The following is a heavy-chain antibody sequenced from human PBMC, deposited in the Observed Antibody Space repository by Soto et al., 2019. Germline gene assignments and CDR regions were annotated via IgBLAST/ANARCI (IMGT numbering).Heavy chain of an antibody. Sequence: PSETLSLTCTVSGGSISSSSYYWGWIRQPPGKGLEWIGSIYYSGSTCYNPSLKSRVTISVDTSKNQFSLKLSSVTAADTAVYYCARQNELRFLEWLPHDAFDIWGQGTMVTVSS. V-gene: IGHV4-39*01. CDR3: ARQNELRFLEWLPHDAFDI. D-gene: IGHD3-3*01. CDR1: GGSISSSSYY. J-gene: IGHJ3*02. CDR2: IYYSGST.